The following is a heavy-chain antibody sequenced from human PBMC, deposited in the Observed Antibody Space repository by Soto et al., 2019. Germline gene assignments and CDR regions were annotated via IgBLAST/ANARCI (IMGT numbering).Heavy chain of an antibody. V-gene: IGHV1-3*01. CDR3: ARSQYLPFFDY. J-gene: IGHJ4*02. D-gene: IGHD2-2*01. CDR2: INAGNGNT. CDR1: GDTFTSYA. Sequence: QVQLVQSGAEVKKPGASVKVSCKASGDTFTSYAFHWVRQAPGQRPEWMGWINAGNGNTKYSQKFQGSVTITSDTSASTVYMELRSLRSEDTAVYYCARSQYLPFFDYWGRGTLVTVSS.